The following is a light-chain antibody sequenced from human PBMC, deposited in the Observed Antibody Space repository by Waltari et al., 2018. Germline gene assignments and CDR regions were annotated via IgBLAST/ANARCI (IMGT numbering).Light chain of an antibody. J-gene: IGLJ3*02. CDR1: SSNIGRNR. Sequence: QSVMTQPPSASGTPGQRVTIPCSGSSSNIGRNRVNWYQQLPGTAPKLLIYTTNQRPSGVPDRFSGSKSGTSASLAISGLQSEDEADYYCAAWDDSPDGPVFGGGTKLTVL. CDR3: AAWDDSPDGPV. V-gene: IGLV1-44*01. CDR2: TTN.